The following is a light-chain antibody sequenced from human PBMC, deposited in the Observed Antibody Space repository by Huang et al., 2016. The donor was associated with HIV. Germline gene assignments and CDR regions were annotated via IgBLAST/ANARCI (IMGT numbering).Light chain of an antibody. CDR1: QSVYASSTSKNY. CDR3: QQYYSPPQT. J-gene: IGKJ1*01. Sequence: DIIMSQSPDSLTVSLGERATLNCRSSQSVYASSTSKNYMAWFQQKPGQPPRLLLFWASSREVGVPDRFSGSGSGTHFTLTIANLQPEDAAIYYCQQYYSPPQTFGQGTRV. V-gene: IGKV4-1*01. CDR2: WAS.